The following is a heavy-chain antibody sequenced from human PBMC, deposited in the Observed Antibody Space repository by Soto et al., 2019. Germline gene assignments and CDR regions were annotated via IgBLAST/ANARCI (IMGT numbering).Heavy chain of an antibody. J-gene: IGHJ6*02. CDR3: ARPDPYCSGGSCYYGMDV. Sequence: QVQLVQSGAEVKKPGSSVKVSCKASGGTFSSYAISWVRQAPGQGLEWVGGIIPIFGTANYAQKFQGRVTITADKSTSTAYMELSSLRSEDTAVYYCARPDPYCSGGSCYYGMDVWGQGTTVTVSS. CDR2: IIPIFGTA. V-gene: IGHV1-69*06. D-gene: IGHD2-15*01. CDR1: GGTFSSYA.